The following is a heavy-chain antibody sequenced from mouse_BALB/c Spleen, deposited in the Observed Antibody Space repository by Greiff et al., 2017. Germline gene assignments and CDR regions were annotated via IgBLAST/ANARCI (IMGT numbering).Heavy chain of an antibody. CDR3: ARFYGNYPYYYAMDY. Sequence: VQLKESGPELVKPGASVKMSCKASGYTFTSYVMHWVKQKPGQGLEWIGYINPYNDGTKYNEKFKGKATLTSDKSSSTAYMELSSLTSEDSAVYYCARFYGNYPYYYAMDYWGQGTSVTVSS. V-gene: IGHV1-14*01. CDR2: INPYNDGT. D-gene: IGHD2-1*01. CDR1: GYTFTSYV. J-gene: IGHJ4*01.